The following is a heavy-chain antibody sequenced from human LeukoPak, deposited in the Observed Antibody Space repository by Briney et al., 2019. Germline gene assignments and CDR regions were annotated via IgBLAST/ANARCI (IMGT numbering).Heavy chain of an antibody. CDR2: ICSNGGST. D-gene: IGHD1-26*01. Sequence: PGGSLRLSCSASGFTFSSYAMHWVRQAPGKGLEYVSAICSNGGSTYYADSVKGRFTISRDNSKNTLYLQMSSLRAEDTAVYYCARDRVGATDYFDYWGQGTLVTVSS. J-gene: IGHJ4*02. V-gene: IGHV3-64D*06. CDR1: GFTFSSYA. CDR3: ARDRVGATDYFDY.